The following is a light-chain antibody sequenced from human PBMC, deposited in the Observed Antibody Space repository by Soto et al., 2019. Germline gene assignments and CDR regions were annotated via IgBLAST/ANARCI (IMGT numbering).Light chain of an antibody. CDR2: EVY. CDR3: SSYVGTNSYV. V-gene: IGLV2-8*01. CDR1: SSDVGGYNY. J-gene: IGLJ1*01. Sequence: QSVLTQPPSASGSPGQSVTISCTGTSSDVGGYNYVSWYQQHPGKAPKLIIYEVYKRPSGVPDRFSGSKSGNTAALTVSGLQAEDEADYYCSSYVGTNSYVFGTGTK.